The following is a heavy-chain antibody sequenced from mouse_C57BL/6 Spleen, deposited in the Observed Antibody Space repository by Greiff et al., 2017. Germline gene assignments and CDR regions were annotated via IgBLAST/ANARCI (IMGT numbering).Heavy chain of an antibody. J-gene: IGHJ3*01. CDR2: IDPEDGDT. CDR1: GFNIKDYY. D-gene: IGHD2-2*01. V-gene: IGHV14-1*01. CDR3: TWSYYGYEGLFAY. Sequence: VHVKQSGAELVRPGASVKLSCTASGFNIKDYYMHWVKQRPEQGLEWIGRIDPEDGDTEYAPKFQGKATMTADTSSNTAYLQLSSLTSEDTAVYYCTWSYYGYEGLFAYWGQGTLGTVSA.